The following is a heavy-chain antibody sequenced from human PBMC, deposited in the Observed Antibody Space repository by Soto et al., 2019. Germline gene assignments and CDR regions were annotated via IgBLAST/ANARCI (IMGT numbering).Heavy chain of an antibody. CDR2: ISGRGGST. V-gene: IGHV3-23*01. Sequence: EVKLLESGGGLVQPGGSLRLSCAASGFIFGGRTMSWVRQAPGRGLEWVSDISGRGGSTYYSDSVTGRFTISRDNSKNTLYLQMDSLRAEDTAIYNCAQITAYWGQGTLVTVSS. CDR3: AQITAY. J-gene: IGHJ4*02. CDR1: GFIFGGRT.